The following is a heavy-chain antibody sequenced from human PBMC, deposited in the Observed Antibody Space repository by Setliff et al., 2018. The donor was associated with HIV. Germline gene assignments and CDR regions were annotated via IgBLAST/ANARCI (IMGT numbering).Heavy chain of an antibody. CDR3: AKLRYSHDSSGYGIDS. J-gene: IGHJ4*02. CDR1: GFSFSSYG. CDR2: IAYDGSRE. Sequence: PGGSLRLSCAASGFSFSSYGMQWVRQAPGKGLEWVTFIAYDGSREQYIDSVKGPFTISRDTSKNTVYLHMDSLKFEDAAMYYCAKLRYSHDSSGYGIDSWGQGTLVTVSS. V-gene: IGHV3-30*02. D-gene: IGHD3-22*01.